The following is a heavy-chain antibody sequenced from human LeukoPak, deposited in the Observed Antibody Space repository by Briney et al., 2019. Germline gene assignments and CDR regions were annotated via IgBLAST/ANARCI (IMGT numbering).Heavy chain of an antibody. Sequence: YGGSXXGYYWSWIRQPPGKGLEWIGEINHSGSTNYNPSLKSRVTISVDTSKNQFSLKLSSVTAADTAVYYCARQYSSGWHANYWGQGTLVTVSS. CDR2: INHSGST. CDR3: ARQYSSGWHANY. CDR1: GGSXXGYY. V-gene: IGHV4-34*01. J-gene: IGHJ4*02. D-gene: IGHD6-19*01.